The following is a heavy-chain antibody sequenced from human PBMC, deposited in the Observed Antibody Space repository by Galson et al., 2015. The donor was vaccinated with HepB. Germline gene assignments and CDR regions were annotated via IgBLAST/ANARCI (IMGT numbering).Heavy chain of an antibody. Sequence: SLRLSCAASGFTVSGHYMSWVRQAPGKGLEWVSITYSGNTFYADSVKGRFTLSRDDSKNTLHLQLNSLRVEDTAVYYCAGYTSGYPNWGLGTLVTVSS. CDR3: AGYTSGYPN. CDR2: TYSGNT. D-gene: IGHD5-18*01. V-gene: IGHV3-53*01. J-gene: IGHJ4*02. CDR1: GFTVSGHY.